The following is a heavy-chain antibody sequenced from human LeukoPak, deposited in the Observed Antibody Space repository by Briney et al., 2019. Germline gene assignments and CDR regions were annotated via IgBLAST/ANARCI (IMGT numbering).Heavy chain of an antibody. CDR3: ARMYYDGYYYYYYYMDV. CDR1: GYTFTSYG. D-gene: IGHD3-22*01. J-gene: IGHJ6*03. Sequence: VASVKVSCKASGYTFTSYGISWVRQAPGQGLEWMGWISAYNGNTNYAQKLQGRVTMTTDTSTSTAYMELRSLRSDDTAVYYCARMYYDGYYYYYYYMDVWGKGTTVTVSS. CDR2: ISAYNGNT. V-gene: IGHV1-18*01.